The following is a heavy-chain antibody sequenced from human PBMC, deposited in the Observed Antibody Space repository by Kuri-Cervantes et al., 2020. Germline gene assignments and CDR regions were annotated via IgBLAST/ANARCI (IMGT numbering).Heavy chain of an antibody. Sequence: GGFLRSSFAASRFTFSTYEMHWDRQAPGKGLAWVSGISGSDGSTYYADSVKGRFTISRDNSKNTLYLQMNSLRAEDTAVYYCAKVQVDYYVILTGYPMGWFDPLDQGTLVTVFS. V-gene: IGHV3-23*01. CDR2: ISGSDGST. CDR1: RFTFSTYE. J-gene: IGHJ5*02. D-gene: IGHD3-9*01. CDR3: AKVQVDYYVILTGYPMGWFDP.